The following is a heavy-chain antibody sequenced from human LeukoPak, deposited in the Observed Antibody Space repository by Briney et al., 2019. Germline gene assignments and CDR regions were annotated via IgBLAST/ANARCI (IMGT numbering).Heavy chain of an antibody. CDR3: ARNVGSGLDY. CDR1: GYTFTTYY. V-gene: IGHV1-46*01. CDR2: INPTGGST. J-gene: IGHJ4*02. Sequence: SVKVSCKASGYTFTTYYLHWVPQAPGQGLEWMGFINPTGGSTSYAQTFQGRVTMTRDTSTSTVYMELSSLRSDDTAVYYCARNVGSGLDYWGQGTLVTVSS. D-gene: IGHD1-1*01.